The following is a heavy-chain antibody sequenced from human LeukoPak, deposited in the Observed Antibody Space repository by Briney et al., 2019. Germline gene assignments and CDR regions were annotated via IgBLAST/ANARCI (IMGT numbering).Heavy chain of an antibody. CDR2: ISGSGGST. V-gene: IGHV3-23*01. CDR3: AKVEGGRTAAGPNFDY. D-gene: IGHD6-13*01. Sequence: GGSLRLSCAASGFTFSSYAMSWVRQAPGKGLEWVSAISGSGGSTFYADSVKGRFTISRDNSKNTLYLRMNSLRAEDTAVYYCAKVEGGRTAAGPNFDYWGQGTLVTVSS. CDR1: GFTFSSYA. J-gene: IGHJ4*02.